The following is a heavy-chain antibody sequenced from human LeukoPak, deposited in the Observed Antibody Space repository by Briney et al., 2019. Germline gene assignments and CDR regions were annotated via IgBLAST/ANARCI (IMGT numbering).Heavy chain of an antibody. Sequence: SVKVSCKASGGTFRSYAISWVRQAPGQGLEWMGGIIPIFGTANYAQKFQGRVTITADESTSTAYMEPSSLRSEDTAVYYCARDQGYRYGYGDFDYWGQGTLVTVSS. V-gene: IGHV1-69*13. CDR3: ARDQGYRYGYGDFDY. CDR1: GGTFRSYA. CDR2: IIPIFGTA. J-gene: IGHJ4*02. D-gene: IGHD5-18*01.